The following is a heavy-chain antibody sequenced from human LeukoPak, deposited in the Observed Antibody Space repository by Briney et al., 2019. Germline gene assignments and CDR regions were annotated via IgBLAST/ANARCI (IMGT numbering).Heavy chain of an antibody. J-gene: IGHJ3*02. CDR1: GFTFSDYL. V-gene: IGHV3-74*01. CDR3: ARDMGIYAFDI. Sequence: GGSLRLSCAASGFTFSDYLMHWVRQAPGKGLVWVSRISSDGSTTNYADSVKGRFTISRDNAKNTLYLQMNSLRAEDTAVYYCARDMGIYAFDIWGQGTMVTASS. CDR2: ISSDGSTT. D-gene: IGHD6-13*01.